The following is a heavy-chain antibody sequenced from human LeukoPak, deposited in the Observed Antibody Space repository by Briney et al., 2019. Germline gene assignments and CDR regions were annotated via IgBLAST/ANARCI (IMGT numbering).Heavy chain of an antibody. V-gene: IGHV3-7*01. Sequence: ETLSLTCAVSGGSISSSNWWSWVRQAPGKGLEWVANIKQDGSEKYYVDSVKGRFTISRDNTKNSLYLQMNSLTAEDTAVYYCARDSPERGYSYGPLDNYFDYWGQGTLVTVSS. CDR1: GGSISSSNW. CDR3: ARDSPERGYSYGPLDNYFDY. CDR2: IKQDGSEK. J-gene: IGHJ4*02. D-gene: IGHD5-18*01.